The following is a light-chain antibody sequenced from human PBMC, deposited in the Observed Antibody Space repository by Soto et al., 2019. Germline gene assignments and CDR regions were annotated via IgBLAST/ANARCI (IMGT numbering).Light chain of an antibody. V-gene: IGLV2-14*01. Sequence: QSALTQPASVSGSPGQSITISCTGTSSDVGTYNYVSWYQQHPGKAPKLMIYDVSNRPSGVSDRFSGPKSGNTASLTISGLQAEDEADYYCSSYTSSSSSVVFGGGTKLTVL. CDR2: DVS. CDR3: SSYTSSSSSVV. CDR1: SSDVGTYNY. J-gene: IGLJ2*01.